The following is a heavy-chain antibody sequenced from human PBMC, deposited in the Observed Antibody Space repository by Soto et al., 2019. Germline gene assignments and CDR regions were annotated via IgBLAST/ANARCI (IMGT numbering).Heavy chain of an antibody. CDR2: ISAHNGNT. CDR3: ARGRDGDY. J-gene: IGHJ4*02. V-gene: IGHV1-18*01. Sequence: QVHLVQSGAEVKKPGASVKVSCQGSGYAFTTYGITWVRQAPGQGLEWMGWISAHNGNTNYAQKLQGRATVTRDTSTGTAYMELRSLRYDDTAVYYWARGRDGDYWGQGALVTVSS. D-gene: IGHD6-6*01. CDR1: GYAFTTYG.